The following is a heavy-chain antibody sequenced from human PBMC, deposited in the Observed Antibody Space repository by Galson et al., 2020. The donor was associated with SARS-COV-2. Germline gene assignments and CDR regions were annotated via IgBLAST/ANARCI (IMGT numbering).Heavy chain of an antibody. Sequence: SETLSLTCAVSGYSISSGYYWGWIRQPPGKGLEWIGSIYHSGSTYYNPSLKSRVTISVDTSKNQFSLKLSSVTAADTAVYYCASLSRLVYYYGMDVWGQGTTVTVSS. CDR2: IYHSGST. CDR3: ASLSRLVYYYGMDV. CDR1: GYSISSGYY. D-gene: IGHD6-6*01. V-gene: IGHV4-38-2*01. J-gene: IGHJ6*02.